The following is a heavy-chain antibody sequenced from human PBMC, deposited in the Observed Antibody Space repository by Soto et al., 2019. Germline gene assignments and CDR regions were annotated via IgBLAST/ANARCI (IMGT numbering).Heavy chain of an antibody. CDR1: GYTHTDLS. J-gene: IGHJ4*02. Sequence: EASVKVSCEVSGYTHTDLSMHWVRQAPGKGLEWMGGFDPEDGETIYAQKFQGRVTMTEDTSTDTAYMELSSLRSEDTAVYYCATEGIKSYGDFPHFDYWGQGTLVTVSS. CDR2: FDPEDGET. CDR3: ATEGIKSYGDFPHFDY. D-gene: IGHD4-17*01. V-gene: IGHV1-24*01.